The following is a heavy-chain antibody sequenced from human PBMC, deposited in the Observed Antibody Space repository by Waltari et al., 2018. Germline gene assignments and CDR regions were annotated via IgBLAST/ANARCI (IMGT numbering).Heavy chain of an antibody. J-gene: IGHJ4*02. CDR2: IYTSGST. D-gene: IGHD5-18*01. Sequence: QVQLQESGPGLVKPSQTLSLTCTVSGGSLSSGSYYWSWIRQPAGKGLEWIGRIYTSGSTNYNPSLKSRVTISVDTSKNQFSLKLSSVTAADTAVYYCARHDYSYGYYFDYWGQGTLVTVSS. CDR1: GGSLSSGSYY. CDR3: ARHDYSYGYYFDY. V-gene: IGHV4-61*02.